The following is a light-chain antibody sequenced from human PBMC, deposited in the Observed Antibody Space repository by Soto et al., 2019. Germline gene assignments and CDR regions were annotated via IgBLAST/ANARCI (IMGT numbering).Light chain of an antibody. CDR2: WVS. J-gene: IGKJ5*01. V-gene: IGKV4-1*01. Sequence: DIVMTQSPDSLAVSLGERATINCKSSQSVLYSSNNKNYLAWYQQKPGQPPKLLIYWVSTRESGVPDRFSGSGSGTDFTLTISSLQAEDVAVYYCQQYYSTLITFGQGTRLEIK. CDR3: QQYYSTLIT. CDR1: QSVLYSSNNKNY.